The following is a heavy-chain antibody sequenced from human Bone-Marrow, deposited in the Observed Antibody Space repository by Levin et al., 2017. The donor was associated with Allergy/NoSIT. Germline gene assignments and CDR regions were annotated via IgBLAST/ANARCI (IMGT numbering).Heavy chain of an antibody. CDR3: ARDSGYSDFWSGYNWFDS. V-gene: IGHV4-59*01. CDR2: IYYTGTT. Sequence: SETLSLTCSVSGGSTSSYYWNWIRQPPGKGLEWIGYIYYTGTTKYNPSLKSRVSISLDASKNQFYLRLTSVTAADTAVYYCARDSGYSDFWSGYNWFDSWGQGTLVTVSS. D-gene: IGHD3-3*01. J-gene: IGHJ5*01. CDR1: GGSTSSYY.